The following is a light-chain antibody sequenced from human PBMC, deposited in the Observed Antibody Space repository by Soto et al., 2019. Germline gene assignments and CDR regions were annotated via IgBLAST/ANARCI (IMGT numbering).Light chain of an antibody. J-gene: IGKJ3*01. Sequence: EIVLTQSPGTLSLSPGERATLSCRASQSVSSSYLAWYQQKPGQAPRLLIYDASSRATGIPDRFSGSGSGTDFTLLISRLEPEDFAVYYCQQYGSSPLFTFGPGTKVDI. CDR1: QSVSSSY. CDR3: QQYGSSPLFT. V-gene: IGKV3-20*01. CDR2: DAS.